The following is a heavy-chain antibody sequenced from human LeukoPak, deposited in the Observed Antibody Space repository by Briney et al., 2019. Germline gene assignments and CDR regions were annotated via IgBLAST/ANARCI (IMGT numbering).Heavy chain of an antibody. Sequence: PSETLSLTCTVSGGSISSYYWSWIRQPPGKGLEWIGYIYYSGSTNYNPSLKSRVTISVDTSKNQFSLKLSSVTAADTAVYYCASLLYGDYAFDIWGQGTMVTVSS. CDR3: ASLLYGDYAFDI. J-gene: IGHJ3*02. D-gene: IGHD4-17*01. CDR1: GGSISSYY. CDR2: IYYSGST. V-gene: IGHV4-59*01.